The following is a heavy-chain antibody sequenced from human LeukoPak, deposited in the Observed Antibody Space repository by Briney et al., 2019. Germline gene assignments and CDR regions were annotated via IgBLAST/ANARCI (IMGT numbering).Heavy chain of an antibody. D-gene: IGHD2-15*01. Sequence: SETLSLTCAVYGGSFSGYYWSWIRQPPGKGLEWIGEINHSGSTNYNPSLKSRVTISVDTSKNQFSLKLSSVTAADTAVYYCARFQYCSGGSCYSGAFDIWGQGTMVTVSS. CDR3: ARFQYCSGGSCYSGAFDI. J-gene: IGHJ3*02. CDR2: INHSGST. CDR1: GGSFSGYY. V-gene: IGHV4-34*01.